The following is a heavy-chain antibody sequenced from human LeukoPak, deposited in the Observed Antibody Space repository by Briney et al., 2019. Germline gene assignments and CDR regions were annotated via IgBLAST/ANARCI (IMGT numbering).Heavy chain of an antibody. J-gene: IGHJ3*02. CDR2: INVSPAYI. CDR3: ARDLNWGAGALDI. Sequence: GGSLRLSCAASGFASSSYSMSWVRQAPGKGLEWVSSINVSPAYISYADSVKGRFTISRDNAKNSLYLQMNSLRAEDTAVYFCARDLNWGAGALDIWGQGTMVTISS. V-gene: IGHV3-21*01. D-gene: IGHD7-27*01. CDR1: GFASSSYS.